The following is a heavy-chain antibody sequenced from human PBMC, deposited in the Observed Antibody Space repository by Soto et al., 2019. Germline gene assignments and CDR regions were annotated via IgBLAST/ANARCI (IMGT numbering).Heavy chain of an antibody. Sequence: PSETLSLTCTVSGGSISSGGYYWSWIRQHPGKGLEWIGYIYYSGSTYYNPSLKSRVTISVDTSKNQLSLKLSSVTAADTAVYYCARVHSSGWYNYFDYWGQGTLVTVSS. CDR1: GGSISSGGYY. D-gene: IGHD6-19*01. CDR2: IYYSGST. CDR3: ARVHSSGWYNYFDY. J-gene: IGHJ4*02. V-gene: IGHV4-31*02.